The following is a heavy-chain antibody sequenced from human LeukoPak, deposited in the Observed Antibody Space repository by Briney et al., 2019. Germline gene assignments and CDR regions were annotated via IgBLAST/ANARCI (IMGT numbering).Heavy chain of an antibody. CDR1: GFTFSSYS. J-gene: IGHJ6*02. Sequence: GGSLRLSCAASGFTFSSYSMNWVRQAPGKGLEWVSSISSSSSYIYYADSVKGRFTISRDNAKNSLYLQMNSLRAEDTAVYYCARDYDSSGYYYVAYYYGMDVWGQGTLVTVSS. D-gene: IGHD3-22*01. CDR2: ISSSSSYI. CDR3: ARDYDSSGYYYVAYYYGMDV. V-gene: IGHV3-21*01.